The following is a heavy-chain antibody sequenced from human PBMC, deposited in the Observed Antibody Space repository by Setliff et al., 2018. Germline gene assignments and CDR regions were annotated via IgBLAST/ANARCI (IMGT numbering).Heavy chain of an antibody. Sequence: GGSLRLSCAASGFTFIDYYMNWIRQTPRKGLEWISHIDPRGSPVDYVDSVKGRFTISRDNTKNLVYLQMNSLRAEDTAVYYCARTTGYRLEGDFDYWGQGTLVTVSS. CDR2: IDPRGSPV. D-gene: IGHD3-16*01. CDR1: GFTFIDYY. V-gene: IGHV3-11*01. CDR3: ARTTGYRLEGDFDY. J-gene: IGHJ4*02.